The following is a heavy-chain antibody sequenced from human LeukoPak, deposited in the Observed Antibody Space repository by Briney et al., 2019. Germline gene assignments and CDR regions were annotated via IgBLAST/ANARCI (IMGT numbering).Heavy chain of an antibody. Sequence: PSETLSLTCTVSGGSITSGSYYWSWIRQPAGKGLEWIGRIYTSGITNYNPSLKSRVTISVDTSKNQFSLRLSSVTAADTAVYYCARESRTVQMATSIHGHWLDPWGQGTLVTVSS. CDR2: IYTSGIT. CDR1: GGSITSGSYY. J-gene: IGHJ5*02. CDR3: ARESRTVQMATSIHGHWLDP. D-gene: IGHD5-24*01. V-gene: IGHV4-61*02.